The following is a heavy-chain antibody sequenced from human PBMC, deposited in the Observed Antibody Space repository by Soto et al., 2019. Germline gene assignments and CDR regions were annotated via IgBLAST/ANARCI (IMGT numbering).Heavy chain of an antibody. V-gene: IGHV4-34*01. CDR1: GGSFSGYY. D-gene: IGHD2-15*01. CDR3: ARGGYRTVAATPIISWFDP. Sequence: PSETLSLTCAVYGGSFSGYYWSWIRQPPGKGLEWIGEINHSGSTNYNPSLKSRVTISVDTSKNQFSLKLSSVTAADTAVYYCARGGYRTVAATPIISWFDPWGQGTLVTVSS. J-gene: IGHJ5*02. CDR2: INHSGST.